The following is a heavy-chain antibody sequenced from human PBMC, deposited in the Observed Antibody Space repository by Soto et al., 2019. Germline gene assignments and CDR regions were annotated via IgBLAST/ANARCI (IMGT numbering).Heavy chain of an antibody. CDR2: IRSKANSYAT. D-gene: IGHD1-1*01. V-gene: IGHV3-73*01. Sequence: RRILKASGKGLELVGRIRSKANSYATAYAASVKGRLTISRDDSKNTAYLQMNSLKTEDTAVYYCTRSPGTGPEPWGQGTLVTVSS. J-gene: IGHJ5*02. CDR3: TRSPGTGPEP.